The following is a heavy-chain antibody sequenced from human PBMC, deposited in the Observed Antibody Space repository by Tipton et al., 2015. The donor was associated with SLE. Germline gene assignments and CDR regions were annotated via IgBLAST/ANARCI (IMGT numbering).Heavy chain of an antibody. J-gene: IGHJ4*02. CDR3: ARSSSGYYVDY. CDR2: IYYSGST. D-gene: IGHD3-22*01. CDR1: GGSISSYY. V-gene: IGHV4-59*08. Sequence: TLSLTCTVSGGSISSYYWSWIRQPPGKGLEWIGYIYYSGSTNYNPSLKSRVPISVDTSKNQFSLRLSSVTAADTAVYYCARSSSGYYVDYWGQGTLVTVSS.